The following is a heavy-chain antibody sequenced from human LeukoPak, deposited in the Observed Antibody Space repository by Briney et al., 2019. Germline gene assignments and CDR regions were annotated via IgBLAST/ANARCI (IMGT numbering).Heavy chain of an antibody. CDR2: ISGSGGST. Sequence: GGSLRLSCAASGFTFSSYAMSWVRQAPGKGLEWASAISGSGGSTYYADSVKGRFTISRDNSKNTLYLQMNSLRAEDTAVYYCAKERYSSSWDLGYFDYWGQGTLVTVSS. J-gene: IGHJ4*02. D-gene: IGHD6-13*01. V-gene: IGHV3-23*01. CDR3: AKERYSSSWDLGYFDY. CDR1: GFTFSSYA.